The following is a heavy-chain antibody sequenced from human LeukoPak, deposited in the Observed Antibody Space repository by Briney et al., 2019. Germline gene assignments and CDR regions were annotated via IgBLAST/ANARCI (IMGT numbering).Heavy chain of an antibody. CDR2: IYSGGST. J-gene: IGHJ4*02. Sequence: GGSLRLSCAASGFTVSSNYMSWVRQAPGKGLEWVSVIYSGGSTYYADSVKGRFTISRDNSKNTLYLQMNSLRAEDTAVYYCARDSGSYSFYYWGQGTLVTVSS. CDR3: ARDSGSYSFYY. D-gene: IGHD2-15*01. CDR1: GFTVSSNY. V-gene: IGHV3-66*01.